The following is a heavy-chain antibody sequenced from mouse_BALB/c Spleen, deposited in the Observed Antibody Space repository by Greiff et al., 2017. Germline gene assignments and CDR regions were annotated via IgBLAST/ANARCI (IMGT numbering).Heavy chain of an antibody. D-gene: IGHD1-1*01. CDR3: ARGYYGSRSWFAY. CDR2: INSNGGST. CDR1: GFTFSSYG. J-gene: IGHJ3*01. V-gene: IGHV5-6-3*01. Sequence: DVMLVESGGGLVQPGGSLKLSCAASGFTFSSYGMSWVRQTPDKRLELVATINSNGGSTYYPDSVKGRFTISRDNAKNTLYLQMSSLKSEDTAMYYCARGYYGSRSWFAYWGQGTLVTVSA.